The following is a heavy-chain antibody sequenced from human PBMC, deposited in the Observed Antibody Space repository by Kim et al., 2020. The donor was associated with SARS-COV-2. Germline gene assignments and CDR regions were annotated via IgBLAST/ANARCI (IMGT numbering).Heavy chain of an antibody. D-gene: IGHD3-3*01. J-gene: IGHJ4*02. CDR2: IYYSGST. V-gene: IGHV4-39*01. Sequence: SETLSLTCTVSGGSISSSSYYWGWIRQPPGKGLEWIGSIYYSGSTYYNPSLKSRVTISVDTSKNQFSLKLSSVTAADTAVYYCAGLKGTSNTIFGVVIMGYYFDYWGQGTLVTVSS. CDR3: AGLKGTSNTIFGVVIMGYYFDY. CDR1: GGSISSSSYY.